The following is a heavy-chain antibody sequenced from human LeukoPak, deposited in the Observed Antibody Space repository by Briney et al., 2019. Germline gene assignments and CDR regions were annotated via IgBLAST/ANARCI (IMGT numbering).Heavy chain of an antibody. Sequence: PGASLRLSCAASGFIFRNYAMSWVRQAPGKGLEWVSAITGGGDTTYYADSVKGRFTVSRDNSKNTLYVEMNTLRAEDTAVYYCAKWGDYDILTGYYVSDFWGQGNPGHRLL. CDR2: ITGGGDTT. CDR1: GFIFRNYA. CDR3: AKWGDYDILTGYYVSDF. J-gene: IGHJ4*02. D-gene: IGHD3-9*01. V-gene: IGHV3-23*01.